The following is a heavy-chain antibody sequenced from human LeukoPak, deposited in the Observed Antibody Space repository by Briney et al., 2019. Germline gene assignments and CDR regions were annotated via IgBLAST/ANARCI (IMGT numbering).Heavy chain of an antibody. J-gene: IGHJ5*02. V-gene: IGHV1-69*05. CDR1: GGTFSSYA. Sequence: SVKVSCKASGGTFSSYAISWVRQAPGQGLEWMGGIIPIFGTANYAQKFQGRVTITTDESTSTAYMELSSLRSEDTAVYYCARVGYCSGGSCYGPNNWFDPRGQGTLVTVSS. D-gene: IGHD2-15*01. CDR2: IIPIFGTA. CDR3: ARVGYCSGGSCYGPNNWFDP.